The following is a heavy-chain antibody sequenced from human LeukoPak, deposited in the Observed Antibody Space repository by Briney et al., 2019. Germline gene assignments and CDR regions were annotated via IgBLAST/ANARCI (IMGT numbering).Heavy chain of an antibody. D-gene: IGHD3-3*01. V-gene: IGHV4-30-4*08. J-gene: IGHJ6*03. CDR3: ARGPYYDFWSGYEYYYYYMDV. CDR2: IYYSGST. Sequence: PSETLSLTCTVSGGSIGSGDYYWTWIRQPPGKGLEWIGYIYYSGSTYYNPSLKSRVTVSVDTSKNQFSLKLSSVTAADTAVYYCARGPYYDFWSGYEYYYYYMDVWGKGTTVTVSS. CDR1: GGSIGSGDYY.